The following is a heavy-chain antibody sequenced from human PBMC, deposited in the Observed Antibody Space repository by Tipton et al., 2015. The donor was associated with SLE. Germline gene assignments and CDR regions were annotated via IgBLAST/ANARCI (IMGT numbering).Heavy chain of an antibody. CDR3: ARDQLELRYYGMDV. J-gene: IGHJ6*02. Sequence: TLSLTCTVSGGSISSSSYYWSWIRQPPGKGLEWIGEINHSGSTNYNPSLKSRVTISVDTSKNQFSLKLSSVTAADTAVYYCARDQLELRYYGMDVWGQGTTVTVSS. V-gene: IGHV4-39*07. CDR2: INHSGST. D-gene: IGHD1-7*01. CDR1: GGSISSSSYY.